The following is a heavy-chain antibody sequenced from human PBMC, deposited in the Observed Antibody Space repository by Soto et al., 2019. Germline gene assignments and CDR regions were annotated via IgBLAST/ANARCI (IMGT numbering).Heavy chain of an antibody. CDR3: ARRNGYCSGGSCNDAFDI. D-gene: IGHD2-15*01. J-gene: IGHJ3*02. CDR1: GGTFSSYT. CDR2: IIPILGIA. V-gene: IGHV1-69*02. Sequence: QVQLVQSGAEVKKPGSSVKVSCKASGGTFSSYTISWVRQAPGQGLEWMGRIIPILGIANYAQKFQGRVTITADKSTSTAYMELSSLRSEDTAVYYCARRNGYCSGGSCNDAFDIGGQGTMVTVSS.